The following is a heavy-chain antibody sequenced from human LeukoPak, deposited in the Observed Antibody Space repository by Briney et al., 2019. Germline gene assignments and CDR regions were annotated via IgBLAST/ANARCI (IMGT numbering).Heavy chain of an antibody. CDR2: ISAYNGNT. Sequence: GASVKVSCKASGYTFTGYYMHWVRQAPGQGLEWMGWISAYNGNTNYAQKLQGRVTMTTDTSTSTAYMELRSLRSEDTAVYYCARDRGMGSYDYWGQGTLVTVSS. CDR1: GYTFTGYY. V-gene: IGHV1-18*04. J-gene: IGHJ4*02. D-gene: IGHD1-26*01. CDR3: ARDRGMGSYDY.